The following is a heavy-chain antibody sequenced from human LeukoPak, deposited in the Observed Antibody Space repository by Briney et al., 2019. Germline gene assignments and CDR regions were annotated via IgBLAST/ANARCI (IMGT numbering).Heavy chain of an antibody. J-gene: IGHJ4*02. D-gene: IGHD5-18*01. V-gene: IGHV4-59*08. CDR3: ARHAGSYGYRVFDY. Sequence: PSETLSLTCTVSGGSISSYYWSWIRQPPGKGLEWIGYIYYSGDTNYNPSLKSRVTISVDMSKNQFSLRLRSVTAADTAIYYCARHAGSYGYRVFDYWGQGTLVTVSS. CDR2: IYYSGDT. CDR1: GGSISSYY.